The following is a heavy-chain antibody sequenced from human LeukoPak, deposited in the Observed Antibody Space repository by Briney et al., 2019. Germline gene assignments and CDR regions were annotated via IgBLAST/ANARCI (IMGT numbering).Heavy chain of an antibody. CDR3: ATWGPWSYFDY. V-gene: IGHV3-7*01. CDR2: IKEDGGEK. CDR1: GFTFSNYW. J-gene: IGHJ4*02. Sequence: GGSLRLSCAASGFTFSNYWMNWVRQAPGKGLGWVANIKEDGGEKYYVDSVKGRFTISRDNAKNALYLQMNSLRAEDTAVYYCATWGPWSYFDYWGQGTLVTVSS. D-gene: IGHD3-16*01.